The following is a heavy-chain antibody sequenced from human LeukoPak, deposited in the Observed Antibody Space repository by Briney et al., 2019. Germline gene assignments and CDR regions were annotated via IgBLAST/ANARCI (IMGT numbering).Heavy chain of an antibody. D-gene: IGHD6-13*01. V-gene: IGHV4-59*01. CDR3: AGREDGQLALDY. CDR1: GGSISSYY. Sequence: SETLSLTCTVSGGSISSYYWSWIRQPPGKGLEWIGYIYYSGSTNYNPSLKSRVTISVDTSKNQFSLKLSSVTAADTAVYYCAGREDGQLALDYWGQGTLVTVSS. J-gene: IGHJ4*02. CDR2: IYYSGST.